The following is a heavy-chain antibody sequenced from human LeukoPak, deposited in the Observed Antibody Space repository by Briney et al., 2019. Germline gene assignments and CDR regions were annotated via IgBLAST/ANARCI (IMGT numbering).Heavy chain of an antibody. J-gene: IGHJ6*02. D-gene: IGHD4-17*01. CDR2: ISAYNGNT. V-gene: IGHV1-18*01. CDR3: ATGKGNYGDYGYYYYGMDV. CDR1: GYTFTSYG. Sequence: ASVKVSCKASGYTFTSYGISWVRQAPGQGLEWMGWISAYNGNTNYAQKLQGRVTMTTDTSTSTAYMELRSLRSDDTAVYYCATGKGNYGDYGYYYYGMDVWGQGTTVTVSS.